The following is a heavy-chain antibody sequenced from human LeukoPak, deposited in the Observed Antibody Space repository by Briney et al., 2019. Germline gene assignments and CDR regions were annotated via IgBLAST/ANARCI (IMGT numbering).Heavy chain of an antibody. V-gene: IGHV3-30*18. Sequence: PGGSPRLSCAASGFTFSDYGMHWVRQAPGKGLEWVAVISYDGTNKYYRDSVKGRFTISRGNSKNTLYLQMNSLRPEDTAVYYCTKTEVPGGYYYGMDVWGQGTTVTVSS. CDR1: GFTFSDYG. D-gene: IGHD2-2*01. J-gene: IGHJ6*02. CDR3: TKTEVPGGYYYGMDV. CDR2: ISYDGTNK.